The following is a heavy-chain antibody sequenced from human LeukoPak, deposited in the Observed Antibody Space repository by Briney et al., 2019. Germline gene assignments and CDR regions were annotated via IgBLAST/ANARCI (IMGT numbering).Heavy chain of an antibody. D-gene: IGHD6-19*01. CDR1: GFTFSSYA. V-gene: IGHV3-23*01. J-gene: IGHJ4*02. CDR2: ISGSGDST. Sequence: PGGSLILSGAASGFTFSSYAMSWVRQAPGKGLEWVSAISGSGDSTYYADSVKGRFTISRDNSKNTLYLQVNNLRAEDTAVYYCAKWAVAGYAFFDYWGQGTLVTVSS. CDR3: AKWAVAGYAFFDY.